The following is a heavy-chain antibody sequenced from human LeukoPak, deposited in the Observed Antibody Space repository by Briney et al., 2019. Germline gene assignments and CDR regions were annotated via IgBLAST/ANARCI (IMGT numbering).Heavy chain of an antibody. J-gene: IGHJ6*04. CDR2: INHSGST. CDR1: GGSFSGYY. V-gene: IGHV4-34*01. CDR3: ARGISIDYYGSGSSRRYYGMDV. D-gene: IGHD3-10*01. Sequence: SETLSLTCAVYGGSFSGYYWSWIRRPPGKGLEWIGEINHSGSTNYNPSLKSRVTISVDTSKNQFSLKLSSVTAADTAVYYCARGISIDYYGSGSSRRYYGMDVWGKGTTVTVSS.